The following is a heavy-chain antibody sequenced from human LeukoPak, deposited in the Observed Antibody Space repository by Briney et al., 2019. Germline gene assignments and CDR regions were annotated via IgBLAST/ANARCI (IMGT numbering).Heavy chain of an antibody. Sequence: TSETLSLTRTVSGDSMRSYFWSWIRQPPRKGLEWIGYTYHSGITDYNPSLKSRVTISVDTSKNQFSLKLTSVTAADTAVYYCARRGQWLDFDSWGQGTLVTVSS. D-gene: IGHD6-19*01. CDR2: TYHSGIT. V-gene: IGHV4-59*08. CDR1: GDSMRSYF. CDR3: ARRGQWLDFDS. J-gene: IGHJ4*02.